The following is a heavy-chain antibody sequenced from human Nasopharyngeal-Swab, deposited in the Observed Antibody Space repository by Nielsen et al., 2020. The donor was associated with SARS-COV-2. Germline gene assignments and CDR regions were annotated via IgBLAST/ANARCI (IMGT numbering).Heavy chain of an antibody. D-gene: IGHD3-22*01. J-gene: IGHJ4*02. V-gene: IGHV4-31*02. Sequence: WIRQPLGKGLEWIGYIYYSGSTYYNPSLKSRVTISVDTSKNQFSLKLSSVTAADTAVYYCARYNYDSSGYYDDRWGQGTLVTVSS. CDR3: ARYNYDSSGYYDDR. CDR2: IYYSGST.